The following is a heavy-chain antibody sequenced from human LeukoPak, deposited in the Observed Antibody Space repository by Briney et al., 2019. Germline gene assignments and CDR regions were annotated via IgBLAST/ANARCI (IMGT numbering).Heavy chain of an antibody. Sequence: GGSLRLSCAASGFTFSNAWMSWVRQAPGKGLEWVGRIKSKTDGGTTDYAAPVKGRFTISRDDSKNTLYLQMNSLKTEDTAVYYCTTETSYYYDSSGYYASGQLGYWGQGTLVTVSS. D-gene: IGHD3-22*01. CDR3: TTETSYYYDSSGYYASGQLGY. CDR1: GFTFSNAW. V-gene: IGHV3-15*01. J-gene: IGHJ4*02. CDR2: IKSKTDGGTT.